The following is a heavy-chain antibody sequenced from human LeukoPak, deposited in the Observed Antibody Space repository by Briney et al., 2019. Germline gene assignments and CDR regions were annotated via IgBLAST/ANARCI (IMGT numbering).Heavy chain of an antibody. CDR3: ATHYDWSGMDV. CDR1: GGSISSNSYY. J-gene: IGHJ6*02. V-gene: IGHV4-39*01. D-gene: IGHD3-3*01. CDR2: IYYSGIT. Sequence: SETLSLTCTVSGGSISSNSYYWGWIRQPPGKGLEWIGSIYYSGITYYNPSLKGRVTISVDTSKTQVSLKLSSVTAADTAVYYCATHYDWSGMDVWGQGTTVTVSS.